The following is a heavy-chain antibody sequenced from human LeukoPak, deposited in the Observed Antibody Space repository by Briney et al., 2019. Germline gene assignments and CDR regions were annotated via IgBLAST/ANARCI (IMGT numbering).Heavy chain of an antibody. V-gene: IGHV1-2*02. CDR1: GYTFTGYY. J-gene: IGHJ4*02. Sequence: GASVKVSCKTSGYTFTGYYTHWVRQAPGQGLEWMGWINPNSGDTNYAQKFQGRVTMTRDTSISTAYMELSSLRSEDTAVYYCARGPKRWLQFLFDYWGQGTLVTVSS. CDR2: INPNSGDT. D-gene: IGHD5-24*01. CDR3: ARGPKRWLQFLFDY.